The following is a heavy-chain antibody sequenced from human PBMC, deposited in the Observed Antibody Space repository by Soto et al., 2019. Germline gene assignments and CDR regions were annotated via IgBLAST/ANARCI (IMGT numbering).Heavy chain of an antibody. J-gene: IGHJ6*03. Sequence: EVQLVESGGGLVQPGGSLRLSCAASGFTFSDYSMNWVRQAPGKGLEWVSYISSGGGTIYYADSVKGRFTISRDNAKSSLYLQMNSLRAEVTAVYYCASSPLYYYYYMDVWGKGTTVTVSS. CDR1: GFTFSDYS. V-gene: IGHV3-48*01. CDR3: ASSPLYYYYYMDV. CDR2: ISSGGGTI.